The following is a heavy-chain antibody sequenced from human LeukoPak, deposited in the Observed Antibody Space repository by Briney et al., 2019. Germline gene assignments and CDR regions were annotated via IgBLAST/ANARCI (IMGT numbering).Heavy chain of an antibody. J-gene: IGHJ4*02. V-gene: IGHV1-46*01. CDR2: INPSGGST. Sequence: ASVKVSCKASGYTFTSYYIHWVRQAPGQGLEWMGLINPSGGSTNYAQKFQGRVTMTRDTSISTAYMELSRLRSDDTAVYYCARGVGATSVYFDYWGQGTLVTVSS. D-gene: IGHD1-26*01. CDR1: GYTFTSYY. CDR3: ARGVGATSVYFDY.